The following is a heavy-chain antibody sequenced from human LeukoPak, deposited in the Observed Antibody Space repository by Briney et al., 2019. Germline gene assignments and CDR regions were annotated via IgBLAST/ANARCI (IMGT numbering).Heavy chain of an antibody. CDR1: GFIFTSYS. D-gene: IGHD6-25*01. V-gene: IGHV3-21*01. CDR3: ARVLEAASFDY. Sequence: GGSLRLSCAASGFIFTSYSMNWVRQAPGKGLEWVSSISSSSRYIYFADSLKGRFTISRDNAKNSLYLQMNSLRAEDTAVYYCARVLEAASFDYWGQGILVTVSS. CDR2: ISSSSRYI. J-gene: IGHJ4*02.